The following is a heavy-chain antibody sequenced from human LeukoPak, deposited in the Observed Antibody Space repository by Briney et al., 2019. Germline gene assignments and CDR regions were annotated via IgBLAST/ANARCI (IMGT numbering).Heavy chain of an antibody. CDR3: ARGPRGLRYVDY. CDR1: GFTFSSYA. Sequence: GSLRLSCAASGFTFSSYAMSWIRQPPGKGLEWIGEINHSGSTNYNPSLKSRVTISVDTSKNQFSLKLSSVTAADTAVYYCARGPRGLRYVDYWGQGTLVTVSS. CDR2: INHSGST. D-gene: IGHD5-12*01. V-gene: IGHV4-34*01. J-gene: IGHJ4*02.